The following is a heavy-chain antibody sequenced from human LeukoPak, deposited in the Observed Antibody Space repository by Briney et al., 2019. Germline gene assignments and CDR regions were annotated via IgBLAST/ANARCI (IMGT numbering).Heavy chain of an antibody. CDR2: ISAYNGNT. CDR1: GYTFTSYG. J-gene: IGHJ1*01. D-gene: IGHD3-22*01. CDR3: ARDEPNYYDSSGYTDAEYFQH. V-gene: IGHV1-18*01. Sequence: ASVKVSCKASGYTFTSYGISWVRQAPGQGIEWMGWISAYNGNTNYAQKLQGRVTMTTDTSTSTAYMELSRLRSDDTAVYYCARDEPNYYDSSGYTDAEYFQHWGQGTLVTVSS.